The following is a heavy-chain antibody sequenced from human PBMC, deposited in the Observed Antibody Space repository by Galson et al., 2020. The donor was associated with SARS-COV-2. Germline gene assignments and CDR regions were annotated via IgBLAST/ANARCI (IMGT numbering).Heavy chain of an antibody. J-gene: IGHJ5*02. D-gene: IGHD3-9*01. V-gene: IGHV3-33*01. CDR1: GFVFSTCG. Sequence: GGSLRLSCAASGFVFSTCGMHWVRQAPGKGLEWVAFISFDGDNDYYADSLKGRFTVSRDNSKHTLYLQMNSLSADETAVYYCVRDRYCDHRTSYKWADPGGQGTLVTVSS. CDR2: ISFDGDND. CDR3: VRDRYCDHRTSYKWADP.